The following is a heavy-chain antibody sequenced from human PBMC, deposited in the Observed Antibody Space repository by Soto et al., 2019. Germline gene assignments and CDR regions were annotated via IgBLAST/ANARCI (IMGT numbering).Heavy chain of an antibody. V-gene: IGHV4-39*07. Sequence: PSETLSLTCTVSGGSISSGVFYWTWIRQLPGKGLEWIGEINHSGSTNYNPSLKSRVAISVDTSKNQFSLNLRSVTAADTAVYYCGPRGAVADPRGYWGQGTLVTVSS. CDR2: INHSGST. J-gene: IGHJ4*02. CDR1: GGSISSGVFY. D-gene: IGHD6-19*01. CDR3: GPRGAVADPRGY.